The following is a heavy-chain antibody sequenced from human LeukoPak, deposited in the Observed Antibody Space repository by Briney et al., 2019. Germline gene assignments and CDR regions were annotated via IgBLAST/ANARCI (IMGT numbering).Heavy chain of an antibody. Sequence: GGSLRLSCAASGFTFSSYSMNWVRQAPGKGLEWVSSISSSSSYIYCADSVKGRFTISRDNAKNSLYLQMNSLRAEDTAAYYCARDLPAAIRDPYFDYWGQGTLVTVSS. D-gene: IGHD2-2*02. CDR2: ISSSSSYI. CDR3: ARDLPAAIRDPYFDY. V-gene: IGHV3-21*01. J-gene: IGHJ4*02. CDR1: GFTFSSYS.